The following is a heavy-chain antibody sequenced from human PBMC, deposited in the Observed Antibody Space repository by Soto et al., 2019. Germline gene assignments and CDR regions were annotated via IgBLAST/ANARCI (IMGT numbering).Heavy chain of an antibody. CDR2: IIPILGIA. D-gene: IGHD2-15*01. J-gene: IGHJ6*03. CDR1: GGTFSSYT. V-gene: IGHV1-69*02. Sequence: QVQLVQSGAEVKKPGSSVKVSCKASGGTFSSYTISWVRQAPGQGLEWIGRIIPILGIANYAQKFQGRVTITADKSTSTAYMELSSLRSEDTAVYYCASSYCSGGSCYREPYYYYYYMDVWGKGTTVTVSS. CDR3: ASSYCSGGSCYREPYYYYYYMDV.